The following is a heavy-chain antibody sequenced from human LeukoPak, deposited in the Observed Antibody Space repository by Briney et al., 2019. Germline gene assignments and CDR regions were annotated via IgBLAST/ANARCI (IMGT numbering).Heavy chain of an antibody. V-gene: IGHV3-23*01. CDR3: AKDEAIQDHY. CDR2: INHNGEMI. D-gene: IGHD5-18*01. J-gene: IGHJ4*02. CDR1: GFTFSNYV. Sequence: GGSLRLSCAASGFTFSNYVMSWVRQAPGKGLEWVSYINHNGEMIFYPDFVKGRFTISRDNSKNTLYLQMNSLRAEDTAVYYCAKDEAIQDHYWGQGTLVTVSS.